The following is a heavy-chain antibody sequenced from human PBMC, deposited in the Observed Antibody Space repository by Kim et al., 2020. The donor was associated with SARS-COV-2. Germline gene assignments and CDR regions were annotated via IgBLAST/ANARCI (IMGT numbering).Heavy chain of an antibody. CDR3: AKKRFGDSLIEGHGNWFDP. J-gene: IGHJ5*02. D-gene: IGHD3-10*01. Sequence: GGSLRLSCAASGFTFDDYAMHWVRQAPGKGLEWVSLISGDGGSTYYADSVKGRFTISRDNSKNSLYLQMNSLRTEDTALYYCAKKRFGDSLIEGHGNWFDPWGQGTLVTVSS. CDR1: GFTFDDYA. CDR2: ISGDGGST. V-gene: IGHV3-43*02.